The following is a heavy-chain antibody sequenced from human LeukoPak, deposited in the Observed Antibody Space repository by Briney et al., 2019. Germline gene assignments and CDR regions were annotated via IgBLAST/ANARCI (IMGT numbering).Heavy chain of an antibody. V-gene: IGHV4-39*01. CDR1: GGSISSSSYY. J-gene: IGHJ5*02. D-gene: IGHD3-10*01. CDR2: IYYSGST. Sequence: PSETLSLTCTVSGGSISSSSYYWGWIRRPPGKGLEWSGSIYYSGSTYYNPSLKSRVTISVDTSKNQFSLKLNSVTAADTAVYYCARHEIRIYYGSGTLNWFDPWGQGTLVTVSS. CDR3: ARHEIRIYYGSGTLNWFDP.